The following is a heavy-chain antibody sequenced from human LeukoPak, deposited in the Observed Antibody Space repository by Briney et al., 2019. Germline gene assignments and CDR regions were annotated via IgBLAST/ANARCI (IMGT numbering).Heavy chain of an antibody. CDR1: GGSFSGYY. J-gene: IGHJ5*02. CDR3: ARGRITMVRGAPLWFDP. Sequence: SETLSLTCAVYGGSFSGYYWSWIRQPPGKGLEWIGEINHSRSTNYNSSLKSRVTISVDTSKNQFSLKLSSVTAADTAVYYCARGRITMVRGAPLWFDPWGQGTLVTVSS. V-gene: IGHV4-34*01. CDR2: INHSRST. D-gene: IGHD3-10*01.